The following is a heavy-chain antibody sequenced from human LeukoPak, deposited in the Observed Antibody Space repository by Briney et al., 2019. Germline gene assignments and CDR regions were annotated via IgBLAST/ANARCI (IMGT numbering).Heavy chain of an antibody. J-gene: IGHJ2*01. CDR3: ARDIFGGGSHWYFDL. CDR1: GYTFTSYG. Sequence: ASVKVSCKASGYTFTSYGISWVRQAPGQGLEWMGWISAYNGNTNYAQKLQGRVTMTTDTSTSTAYMELRSLRSDDTAVYYCARDIFGGGSHWYFDLWGRGTLVTVSS. CDR2: ISAYNGNT. V-gene: IGHV1-18*01. D-gene: IGHD2-21*01.